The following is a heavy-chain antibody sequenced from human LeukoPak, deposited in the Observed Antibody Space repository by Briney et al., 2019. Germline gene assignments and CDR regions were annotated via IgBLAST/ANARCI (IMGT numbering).Heavy chain of an antibody. CDR1: GGSFSGYY. CDR3: ARRIIWSGYFFGY. J-gene: IGHJ4*02. D-gene: IGHD3-3*01. Sequence: SETLSLTCAVYGGSFSGYYWSWIRQPPGKGLEWIGEINHSGSTNYNPSLKSRVTISVDTSKNQFSLKLSSVTAADTAVYYCARRIIWSGYFFGYWGQGTLVTVSS. V-gene: IGHV4-34*01. CDR2: INHSGST.